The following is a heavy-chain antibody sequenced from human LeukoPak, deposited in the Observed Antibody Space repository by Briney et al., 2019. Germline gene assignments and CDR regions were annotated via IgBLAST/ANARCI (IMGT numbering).Heavy chain of an antibody. D-gene: IGHD2-2*01. J-gene: IGHJ6*02. CDR3: ARAYSGCSSTSCYPYYYGMDV. CDR1: GYTFTSYG. V-gene: IGHV1-18*01. Sequence: ASVKVSCKASGYTFTSYGISWVRQAPGQGLEWMGWISAYNGNANYAQKLQGRVTMTTDTSTSTAYMELRSLRSDGTAVYYCARAYSGCSSTSCYPYYYGMDVWGQGTTVTVSS. CDR2: ISAYNGNA.